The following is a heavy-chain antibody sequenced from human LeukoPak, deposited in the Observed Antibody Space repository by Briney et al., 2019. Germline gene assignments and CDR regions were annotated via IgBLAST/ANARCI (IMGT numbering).Heavy chain of an antibody. CDR3: AREYIAVAGPSPDAFDI. Sequence: GGSLRLSCAASGFTVSSNYMSWVRQAPGKGLEWVSVIYSGGSTYYADSVKGRFTISRDSAKNSLYLQMNSLRAEDTAVYYCAREYIAVAGPSPDAFDIWGQGTMVTVSS. CDR2: IYSGGST. D-gene: IGHD6-19*01. J-gene: IGHJ3*02. CDR1: GFTVSSNY. V-gene: IGHV3-53*01.